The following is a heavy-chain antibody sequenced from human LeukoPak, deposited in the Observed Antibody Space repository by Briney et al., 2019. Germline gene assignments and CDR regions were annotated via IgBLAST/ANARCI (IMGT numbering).Heavy chain of an antibody. J-gene: IGHJ6*03. CDR2: VDPEDGET. Sequence: ASVKVSCKASGYTFTDYYMHWVQQAPGKGLEWMGRVDPEDGETIYAEKFQGRVTITADTSTDTAYMELSSLRSEDTAVYYCARAPGYCSSTSCPRDNYYYYYMDVWGKGTTVTVSS. D-gene: IGHD2-2*01. CDR3: ARAPGYCSSTSCPRDNYYYYYMDV. V-gene: IGHV1-69-2*01. CDR1: GYTFTDYY.